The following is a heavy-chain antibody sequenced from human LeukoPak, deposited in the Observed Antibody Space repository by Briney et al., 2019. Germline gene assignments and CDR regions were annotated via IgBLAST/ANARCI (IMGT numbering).Heavy chain of an antibody. Sequence: GGSLRLSCAPSGFSFSSYAMHCVRQAPSKGLEWVAVISYDGSNKFYADSVKGRFTISKDNSRDKLNLQISGRRAEDTAVNNCARDGWRVNCMNGWSQATTLTV. D-gene: IGHD6-19*01. V-gene: IGHV3-30-3*01. CDR3: ARDGWRVNCMNG. CDR1: GFSFSSYA. J-gene: IGHJ6*02. CDR2: ISYDGSNK.